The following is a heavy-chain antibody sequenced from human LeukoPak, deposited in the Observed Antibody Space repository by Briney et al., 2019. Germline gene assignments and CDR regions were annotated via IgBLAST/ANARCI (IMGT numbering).Heavy chain of an antibody. V-gene: IGHV4-34*01. Sequence: PSETLSLTCAVYGGSLSGYYWSWIRQPPGKGLEWIGEINHSGSTNYNPSLKSRVTISVDTSKNQFSLKLSSVTAADTAVYYCARGRRGYSYDYWGQGTLVTVSS. CDR1: GGSLSGYY. J-gene: IGHJ4*02. CDR3: ARGRRGYSYDY. CDR2: INHSGST. D-gene: IGHD5-18*01.